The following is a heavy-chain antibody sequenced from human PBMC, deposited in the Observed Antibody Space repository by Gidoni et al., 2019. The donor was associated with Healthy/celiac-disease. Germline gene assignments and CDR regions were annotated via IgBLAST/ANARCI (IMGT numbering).Heavy chain of an antibody. Sequence: QVQLQQWGAGLLKPSETLSLTCAVYGGSFSGYYWSWIRQPPGKGLEWIGEINHSGSTNYNPSLKSRVTISVDTSKNQFSLKLSSVTAADTAVYYCARARIRFLEWSNRPLNWFDPWGQGTLVTVSS. CDR3: ARARIRFLEWSNRPLNWFDP. V-gene: IGHV4-34*01. CDR2: INHSGST. CDR1: GGSFSGYY. D-gene: IGHD3-3*01. J-gene: IGHJ5*02.